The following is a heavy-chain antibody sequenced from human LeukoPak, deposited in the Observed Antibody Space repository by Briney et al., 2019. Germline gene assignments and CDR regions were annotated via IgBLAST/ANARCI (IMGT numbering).Heavy chain of an antibody. Sequence: SETLSLTCTVSGGSISPYYWSWIRQPPGKRLEWIGYIYYSGTTNYNPSLKSRVTISVDTSKNQFSLKLNSVTAADTAVYYCARDLKIGYNSGWYSFDYWGQGTLVTVSS. CDR3: ARDLKIGYNSGWYSFDY. CDR2: IYYSGTT. J-gene: IGHJ4*02. CDR1: GGSISPYY. V-gene: IGHV4-59*01. D-gene: IGHD6-19*01.